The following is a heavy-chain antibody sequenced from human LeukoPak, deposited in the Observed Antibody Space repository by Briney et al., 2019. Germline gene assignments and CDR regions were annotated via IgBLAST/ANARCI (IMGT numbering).Heavy chain of an antibody. Sequence: SETLSLTCTVSGGSISSYYWSWIRQPPGKGLEWIGYIYYSGSTNYNPSLKSRVTISVDTSKNQFSLKLSSVTAADTAVYYCARGQGEGIAAAGTGTWFDPWGQGTLVTVSS. D-gene: IGHD6-13*01. J-gene: IGHJ5*02. CDR2: IYYSGST. CDR1: GGSISSYY. CDR3: ARGQGEGIAAAGTGTWFDP. V-gene: IGHV4-59*01.